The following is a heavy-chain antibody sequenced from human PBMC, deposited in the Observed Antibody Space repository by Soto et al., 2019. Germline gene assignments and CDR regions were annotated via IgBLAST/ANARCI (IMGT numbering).Heavy chain of an antibody. CDR2: ISGSGGNT. Sequence: GGSLRLSCAASRFIFSSFAMSWVRQAPGKGLEWVSGISGSGGNTYYADSVKGRFTISRDNSKRTLYLQMNSLRVEDTAVYYCARGPGSLMSWDVDYWGQGTLVTVSS. J-gene: IGHJ4*02. CDR1: RFIFSSFA. D-gene: IGHD1-26*01. CDR3: ARGPGSLMSWDVDY. V-gene: IGHV3-23*01.